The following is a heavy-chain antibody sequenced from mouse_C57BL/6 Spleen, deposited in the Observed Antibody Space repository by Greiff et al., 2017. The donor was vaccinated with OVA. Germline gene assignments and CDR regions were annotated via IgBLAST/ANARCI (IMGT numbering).Heavy chain of an antibody. V-gene: IGHV1-61*01. Sequence: QVQLQQPGAELVRPGSSVKLSCKASGYTFTSYWMDWVKQRPGQGLEWIGNIYPSDSETHYNQKFKDKATLTVDKSSSTAYMQLSSLTSEDSAVYYCARKKLGYGNYDYAMDYWGQGTSVTVSS. D-gene: IGHD2-1*01. CDR3: ARKKLGYGNYDYAMDY. CDR2: IYPSDSET. J-gene: IGHJ4*01. CDR1: GYTFTSYW.